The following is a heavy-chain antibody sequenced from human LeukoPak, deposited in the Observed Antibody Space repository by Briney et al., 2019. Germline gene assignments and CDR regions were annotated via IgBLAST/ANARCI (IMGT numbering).Heavy chain of an antibody. CDR3: ARDLGASWFDP. Sequence: ASVKVSCKASGYTFTGYYMHWVRQAPAQGLEWMGVINPSGGSTSYAQKFQGRVTMTRDMSTSAVYMELSSLRFEDTAVYYCARDLGASWFDPWGQGTLVTVSS. D-gene: IGHD3-10*01. CDR2: INPSGGST. V-gene: IGHV1-46*01. J-gene: IGHJ5*02. CDR1: GYTFTGYY.